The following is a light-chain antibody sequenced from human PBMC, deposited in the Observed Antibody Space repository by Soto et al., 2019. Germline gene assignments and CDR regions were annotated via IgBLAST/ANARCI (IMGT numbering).Light chain of an antibody. Sequence: DIPMTQSPSALSASVDDTVTITCRASRKIHFYVNWYQQNPGKAPKLLIFAASRLQSGVPSRFSGSGSGTHFTLTITSLQPEDFATYYCQQSFGSTWTFGPGTRVEV. CDR3: QQSFGSTWT. CDR1: RKIHFY. V-gene: IGKV1-39*01. CDR2: AAS. J-gene: IGKJ1*01.